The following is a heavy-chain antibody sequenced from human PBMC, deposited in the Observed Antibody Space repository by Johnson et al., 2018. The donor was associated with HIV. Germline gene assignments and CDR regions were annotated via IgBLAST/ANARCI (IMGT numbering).Heavy chain of an antibody. V-gene: IGHV3-33*03. CDR3: VTADRGSA. J-gene: IGHJ3*01. D-gene: IGHD1-26*01. CDR1: GFTFSSYG. CDR2: ISFDGNLK. Sequence: QVQLVESGGGVVQPGGSLRLSCAASGFTFSSYGIHWVRQAPGKGPEWVAVISFDGNLKKYADSVKGRFTISRDNAKNSLYLQMNSLRDEDTAVYYCVTADRGSAWGQGTTVTVSS.